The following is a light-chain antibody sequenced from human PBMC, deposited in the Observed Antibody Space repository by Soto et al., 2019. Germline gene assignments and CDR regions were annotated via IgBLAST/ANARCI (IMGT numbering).Light chain of an antibody. CDR1: QTMGTW. J-gene: IGKJ2*01. V-gene: IGKV1-5*03. Sequence: DIQLTQSPSTLSASVGDRVIITCRASQTMGTWLAWYQERPGKATRLLIYKASTLERGVPSRFSGSGSGTEFTLTISSLQPEDFATYYCHLYNTYSPTLGQGTKLEI. CDR2: KAS. CDR3: HLYNTYSPT.